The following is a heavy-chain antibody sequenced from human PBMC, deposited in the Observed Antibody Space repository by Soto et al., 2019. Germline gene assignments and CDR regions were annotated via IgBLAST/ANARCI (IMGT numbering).Heavy chain of an antibody. CDR3: ARVGSGYSYGIDY. CDR1: GGSISSGDYY. CDR2: IYYSGST. J-gene: IGHJ4*02. V-gene: IGHV4-30-4*01. Sequence: PSETLSLTCTVSGGSISSGDYYWSWIRQPPGKGLEWIGYIYYSGSTYCNPSLKSRVTISVDTSKNQFSLKLSSVTAADTAVYYCARVGSGYSYGIDYWGQGTLVTVYS. D-gene: IGHD5-18*01.